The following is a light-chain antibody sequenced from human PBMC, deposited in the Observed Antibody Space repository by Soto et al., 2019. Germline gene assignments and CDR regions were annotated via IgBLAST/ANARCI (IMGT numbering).Light chain of an antibody. CDR3: ISYTGRSPVV. CDR1: RSNIGAGYD. CDR2: DNS. J-gene: IGLJ1*01. Sequence: QSVLTQPPSLSGAPGQRVTISCTGSRSNIGAGYDVHWYQHLPGTAPKVLIFDNSNRPSGVSNRFSGSKSGNTASLTISGLQADDEADYYCISYTGRSPVVFGPGTKLTVL. V-gene: IGLV1-40*01.